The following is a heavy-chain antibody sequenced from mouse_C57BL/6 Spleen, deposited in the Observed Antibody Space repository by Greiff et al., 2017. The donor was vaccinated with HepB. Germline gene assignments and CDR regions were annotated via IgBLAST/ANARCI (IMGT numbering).Heavy chain of an antibody. Sequence: VQLQQSGPELVKPGASVKISCKASGYAFSSSWMNWVKQRPGKGLEWIGRIYPGDGDTNYNGKFKGKATLTADKSSSTAYMQLSSLTSEDSAVYFCARNLYFDYWGQGTTLTVSS. J-gene: IGHJ2*01. V-gene: IGHV1-82*01. CDR2: IYPGDGDT. CDR1: GYAFSSSW. CDR3: ARNLYFDY.